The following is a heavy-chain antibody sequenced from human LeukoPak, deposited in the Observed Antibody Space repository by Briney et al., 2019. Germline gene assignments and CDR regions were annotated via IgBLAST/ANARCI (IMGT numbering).Heavy chain of an antibody. Sequence: ASVKVSCKASGYTFTSYYMHWVRQAPELGLEWMGIINPIGGSTSYAQKFQGRVTMTRDTSTSTVYMELSSMRSEDTAVYYCARVALMHYSSGWFDYWGQGTLVTVSS. CDR1: GYTFTSYY. CDR3: ARVALMHYSSGWFDY. D-gene: IGHD6-19*01. CDR2: INPIGGST. V-gene: IGHV1-46*01. J-gene: IGHJ4*02.